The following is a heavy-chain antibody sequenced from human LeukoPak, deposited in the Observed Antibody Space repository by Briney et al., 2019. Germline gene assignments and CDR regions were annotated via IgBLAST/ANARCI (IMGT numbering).Heavy chain of an antibody. V-gene: IGHV3-7*03. CDR1: GFTFSSYW. Sequence: GGSLRLSCSASGFTFSSYWVTWVRQAPGKGLEWVANVKQDGSEKNYVDSVKGRFTISRDNAKNSLYLQMNSLRAEDTAVYYCAKGVSGYEWALIDYWGQGTLVTVSS. CDR3: AKGVSGYEWALIDY. J-gene: IGHJ4*02. CDR2: VKQDGSEK. D-gene: IGHD3-3*01.